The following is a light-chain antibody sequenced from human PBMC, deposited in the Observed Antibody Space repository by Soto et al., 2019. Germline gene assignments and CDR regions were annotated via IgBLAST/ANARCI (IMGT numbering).Light chain of an antibody. CDR3: QAWDSSTVL. CDR1: KLGDKY. Sequence: SYELTQPPSVSVSPRQTASITCSGDKLGDKYVCWYQQKPGQSPVLVIYQDNKRPSGIPERFSGSNSGNTATLTISGTQTLDEADYYCQAWDSSTVLFGGGTKVTVL. V-gene: IGLV3-1*01. CDR2: QDN. J-gene: IGLJ2*01.